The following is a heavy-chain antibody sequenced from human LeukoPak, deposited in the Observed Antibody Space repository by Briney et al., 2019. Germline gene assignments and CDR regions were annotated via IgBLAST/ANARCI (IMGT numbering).Heavy chain of an antibody. CDR3: AKEQGYSASGSFSFDY. CDR2: ISGSGGST. J-gene: IGHJ4*02. CDR1: GFTFSSYD. D-gene: IGHD3-10*01. Sequence: TGGSLRLSCAASGFTFSSYDMSWVRQTPGKGLEWVSGISGSGGSTDYADSVKGRFTISRDNSKNTLYLQMNSLRAEDTAVYHCAKEQGYSASGSFSFDYWGLGTLVTVSS. V-gene: IGHV3-23*01.